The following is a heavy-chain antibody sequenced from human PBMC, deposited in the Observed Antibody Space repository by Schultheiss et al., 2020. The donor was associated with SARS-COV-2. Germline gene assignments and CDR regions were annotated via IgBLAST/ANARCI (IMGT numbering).Heavy chain of an antibody. CDR3: ARGRMVGGNSGGWFDP. CDR2: VYPGDSDT. J-gene: IGHJ5*02. CDR1: GYSFTSYW. V-gene: IGHV5-51*01. Sequence: GESLKISCKGSGYSFTSYWIAWVRQMPGKGLEWMGTVYPGDSDTRYSPSFKGQVTISADTSLNTVYLQWSSLKASDTAMYYCARGRMVGGNSGGWFDPWDQGTLVTVSS. D-gene: IGHD1-26*01.